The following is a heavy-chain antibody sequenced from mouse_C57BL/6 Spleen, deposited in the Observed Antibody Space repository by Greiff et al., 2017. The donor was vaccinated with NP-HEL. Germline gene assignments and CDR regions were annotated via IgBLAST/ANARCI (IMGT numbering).Heavy chain of an antibody. D-gene: IGHD2-4*01. CDR1: GYTFTSYW. CDR3: ARRDDYDVGAY. CDR2: IDPSDSYT. J-gene: IGHJ3*01. Sequence: VQLQQSGAELVKPGASVKLSCKASGYTFTSYWMQWVKQRPGQGLEWIGEIDPSDSYTNYNQKFKGKATLTVDTSSSTAYMQLSSLTSEDSAVYYCARRDDYDVGAYWGQGTLVTVSA. V-gene: IGHV1-50*01.